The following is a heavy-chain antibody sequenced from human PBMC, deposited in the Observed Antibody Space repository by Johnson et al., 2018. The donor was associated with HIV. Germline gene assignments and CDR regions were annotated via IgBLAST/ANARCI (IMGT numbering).Heavy chain of an antibody. CDR3: ARDVSYRYDGDGWADAFDI. J-gene: IGHJ3*02. V-gene: IGHV3-30*03. CDR1: GFTFSSYG. D-gene: IGHD2-21*01. CDR2: ISYDGSNK. Sequence: QVQLVESGGGVVQPGRSLRLSCAASGFTFSSYGMHWVRQAPGTGLEWVAVISYDGSNKYYADSVKGRFPISRDNSKNTLYLQMNSLRAEDTAVYDCARDVSYRYDGDGWADAFDIWGQGTMVTVSA.